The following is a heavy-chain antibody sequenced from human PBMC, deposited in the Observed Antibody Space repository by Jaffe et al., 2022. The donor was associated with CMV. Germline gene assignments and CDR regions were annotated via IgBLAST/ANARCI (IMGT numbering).Heavy chain of an antibody. CDR2: ISYDGSNK. D-gene: IGHD3-22*01. V-gene: IGHV3-30*18. CDR3: ANLTPNYYDSSGPPGDFDY. J-gene: IGHJ4*02. CDR1: GFTFSSYG. Sequence: QVQLVESGGGVVQPGRSLRLSCAASGFTFSSYGMHWVRQAPGKGLEWVAVISYDGSNKYYADSVKGRFTISRDNSKNTLYLQMNSLRAEDTAVYYCANLTPNYYDSSGPPGDFDYWGQGTLVTVSS.